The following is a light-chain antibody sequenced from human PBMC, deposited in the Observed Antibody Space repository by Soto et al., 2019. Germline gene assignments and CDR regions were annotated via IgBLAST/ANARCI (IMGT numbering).Light chain of an antibody. Sequence: QSVLTQPPSASGTPWQRVTISCSGSSSNIGSNYVYWYQQLPGTAPKLLIYRSNQRPSGVPDRFSGSKSGTPASLAISGLRSEDEADYYCAAWDDSLSGYVFGTGTKVTVL. V-gene: IGLV1-47*01. CDR1: SSNIGSNY. CDR3: AAWDDSLSGYV. CDR2: RSN. J-gene: IGLJ1*01.